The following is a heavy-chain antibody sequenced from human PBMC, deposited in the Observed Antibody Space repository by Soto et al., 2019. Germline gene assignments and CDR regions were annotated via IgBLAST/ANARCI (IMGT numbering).Heavy chain of an antibody. Sequence: QVQLVQSGPEVKEPGSSVKVSCKTSGGTFSSYSLNWVRQAPGQGLEWMGVITPLYGTKNYAQRFRGRVTFAADESTSTVFMELTRATSDDTAVYFCARGGTLTTFDPWGQGTLVTVSS. CDR1: GGTFSSYS. CDR2: ITPLYGTK. J-gene: IGHJ5*02. D-gene: IGHD3-16*01. CDR3: ARGGTLTTFDP. V-gene: IGHV1-69*12.